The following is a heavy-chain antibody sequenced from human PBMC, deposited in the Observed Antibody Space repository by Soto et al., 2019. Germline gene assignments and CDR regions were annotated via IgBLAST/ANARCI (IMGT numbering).Heavy chain of an antibody. CDR3: ARDSLGAKGADH. J-gene: IGHJ4*02. Sequence: QVQLVQSGAEVKRPGSSVQVSCESSGDTFNSYVISWVRQAPGRGLEWMGGIIPIIGVTHYAQKLQGRVTISALSSTGTAYMELPNLGFEDTALYSCARDSLGAKGADHWGQGTLVTVSS. CDR2: IIPIIGVT. D-gene: IGHD3-16*01. CDR1: GDTFNSYV. V-gene: IGHV1-69*17.